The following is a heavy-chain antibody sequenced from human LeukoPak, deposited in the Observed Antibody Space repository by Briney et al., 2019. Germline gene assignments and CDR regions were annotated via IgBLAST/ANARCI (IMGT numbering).Heavy chain of an antibody. CDR2: ICSSGSGT. V-gene: IGHV3-23*01. CDR3: AKAGLGLVGYCDY. J-gene: IGHJ4*02. Sequence: GGSLRLSCAASGFTFNSYAMSWVRQAPGKGLEWVAAICSSGSGTYYADSVKGRFTISREQSKNTLYLQINRLRDGDPGLYFRAKAGLGLVGYCDYGGREPRVTVSS. D-gene: IGHD3/OR15-3a*01. CDR1: GFTFNSYA.